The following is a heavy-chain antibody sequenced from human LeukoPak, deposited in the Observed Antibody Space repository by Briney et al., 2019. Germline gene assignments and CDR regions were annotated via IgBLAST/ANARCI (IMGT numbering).Heavy chain of an antibody. V-gene: IGHV3-23*01. CDR3: AKRGVVIRVILVGFHKEAYYFDS. D-gene: IGHD3-22*01. CDR1: GITLSNYG. J-gene: IGHJ4*02. Sequence: GGSMRLSCAVSGITLSNYGMSWVRQAPGKGLEWVAGISDSGGRTNYADSVKGRFTISRDNPKNTLYLQMNSLRVEDTAVYFCAKRGVVIRVILVGFHKEAYYFDSWGQGALVTVSS. CDR2: ISDSGGRT.